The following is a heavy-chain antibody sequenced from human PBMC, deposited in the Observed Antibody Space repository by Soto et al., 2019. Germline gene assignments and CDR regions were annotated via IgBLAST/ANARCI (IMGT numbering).Heavy chain of an antibody. V-gene: IGHV2-5*02. CDR2: IYWDDDK. Sequence: SGPTLVNPTQTLTLTCTLSGFSLSISGVGVGWIRQPPGKALEWLALIYWDDDKRYSPSLKSRLTITKATSKNQVVLTMTNMDPVDTATYYRAHRRVGASFFDYWGQGTLVTVSS. CDR3: AHRRVGASFFDY. D-gene: IGHD1-26*01. CDR1: GFSLSISGVG. J-gene: IGHJ4*02.